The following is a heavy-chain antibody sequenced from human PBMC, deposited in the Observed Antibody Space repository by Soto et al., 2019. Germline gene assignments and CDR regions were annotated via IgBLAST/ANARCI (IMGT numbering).Heavy chain of an antibody. D-gene: IGHD6-13*01. CDR1: GYSFTSYW. CDR3: ARPRSSSRNYYGMDV. Sequence: GESLNISCKGSGYSFTSYWIGWVRQMPGKGLESMGIIYPGDSDTRYSPSFQGQVTISADKSISTAYLQWSSLKASDTAMYYCARPRSSSRNYYGMDVWGQGTTVXVSS. V-gene: IGHV5-51*01. CDR2: IYPGDSDT. J-gene: IGHJ6*02.